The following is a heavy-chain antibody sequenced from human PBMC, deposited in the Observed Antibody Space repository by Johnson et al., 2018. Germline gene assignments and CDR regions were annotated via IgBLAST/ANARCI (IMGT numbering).Heavy chain of an antibody. CDR3: ARGSAVADPHAFDI. CDR1: GFTFSAYG. D-gene: IGHD6-19*01. V-gene: IGHV3-30*03. Sequence: QVQLVESGGGVVQPGRSLRLSCAASGFTFSAYGIHWVRQAPGKGLEWVAVISYDGSNKYYADSVKGRFTISRDNSKNTLYLQMNSLRAEDTAVYYCARGSAVADPHAFDIWGQGTMVTVSS. J-gene: IGHJ3*02. CDR2: ISYDGSNK.